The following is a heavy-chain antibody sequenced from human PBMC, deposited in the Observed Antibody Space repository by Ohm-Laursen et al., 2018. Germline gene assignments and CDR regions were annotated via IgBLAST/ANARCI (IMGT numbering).Heavy chain of an antibody. J-gene: IGHJ4*02. Sequence: TQTLTLTSTFSGFSLSTSGVGVGWIRQPPGKALECLAVIYWDDDKRYSPSLKSRLTITKDTSKNQVVLTMTNMDPVDTATYYCARRTGPFDYWGQGTLVTVSS. CDR2: IYWDDDK. D-gene: IGHD3/OR15-3a*01. CDR1: GFSLSTSGVG. CDR3: ARRTGPFDY. V-gene: IGHV2-5*02.